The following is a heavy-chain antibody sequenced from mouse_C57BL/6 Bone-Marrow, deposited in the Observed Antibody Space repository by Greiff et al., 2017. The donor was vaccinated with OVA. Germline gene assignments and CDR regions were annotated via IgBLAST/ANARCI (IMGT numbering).Heavy chain of an antibody. CDR1: GYTFTSYT. Sequence: VQGVESGAELARPGASVKMSCKASGYTFTSYTMHWVKQRPGQGLEWIGYINPSSGYTKYNQKFKDKATLTADKSSSTAYMQLSSLTSEDSAVYYCARDWSFAYWGQGTLVTVSA. CDR2: INPSSGYT. V-gene: IGHV1-4*01. CDR3: ARDWSFAY. J-gene: IGHJ3*01.